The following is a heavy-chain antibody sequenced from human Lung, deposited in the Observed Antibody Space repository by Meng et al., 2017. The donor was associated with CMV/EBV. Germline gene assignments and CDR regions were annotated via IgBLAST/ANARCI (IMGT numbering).Heavy chain of an antibody. V-gene: IGHV3-7*01. J-gene: IGHJ4*02. D-gene: IGHD3-10*01. Sequence: SCVASGFTFSSSYMSCVRQAPGKGLEWVANIKYDGSDKGYVGSVEGRFPISRDNAKNSVYLQMNTLRVEDTAVYYCARDPHFGAIDYWGKGTLVTVSS. CDR1: GFTFSSSY. CDR3: ARDPHFGAIDY. CDR2: IKYDGSDK.